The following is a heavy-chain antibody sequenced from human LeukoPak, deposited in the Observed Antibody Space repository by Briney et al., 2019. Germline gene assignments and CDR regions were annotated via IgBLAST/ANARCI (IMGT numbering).Heavy chain of an antibody. Sequence: SETLSLTCTVSGGSISSSSYYWGWIRQPPGKGLGWIGSIYYSGSTYYNPSLKSRVTISVDTSKNQFSLKLSSVTAADTAVYYCAREGAILANLNYMDVWGKGTTVTVSS. D-gene: IGHD2-15*01. J-gene: IGHJ6*03. CDR1: GGSISSSSYY. CDR3: AREGAILANLNYMDV. CDR2: IYYSGST. V-gene: IGHV4-39*07.